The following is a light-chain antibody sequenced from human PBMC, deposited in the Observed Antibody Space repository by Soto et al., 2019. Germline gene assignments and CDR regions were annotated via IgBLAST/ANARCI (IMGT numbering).Light chain of an antibody. CDR2: GAS. V-gene: IGKV3-15*01. CDR3: QQYNNWPPWT. CDR1: RSISSY. Sequence: ETVMTQSPATLSVSPGERATLSCRASRSISSYLAWYQQKPGQPPRLLIYGASTRATGIPARFSGSGSGTEFTLTISSLQSDDFALYYCQQYNNWPPWTLGQGTKVEI. J-gene: IGKJ1*01.